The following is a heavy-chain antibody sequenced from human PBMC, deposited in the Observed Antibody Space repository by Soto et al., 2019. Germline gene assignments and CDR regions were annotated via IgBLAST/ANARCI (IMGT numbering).Heavy chain of an antibody. D-gene: IGHD6-6*01. V-gene: IGHV3-30-3*01. CDR3: ARDRPQLVTHNWFDL. CDR2: ISYDGSNK. J-gene: IGHJ5*02. CDR1: GFTFSSYA. Sequence: GGSLRLSCAASGFTFSSYAMHWVRQAPGKGLEWVAVISYDGSNKYYADSVKGRFTISRDNSKNTLYLQMNSLRAEDTAVYYCARDRPQLVTHNWFDLWGQGTLVTVSS.